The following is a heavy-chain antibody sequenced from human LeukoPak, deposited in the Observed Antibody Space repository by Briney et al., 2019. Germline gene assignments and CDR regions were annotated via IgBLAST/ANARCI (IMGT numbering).Heavy chain of an antibody. CDR2: MNPNSGNT. D-gene: IGHD4-17*01. Sequence: ASVKVSCKASGYTFTSYDTNWVRQATGQGLEWMGWMNPNSGNTGYAQKFQGRVTMTRNTSISTAYMELRSLRSDDTAMYYCARRGGKNYGDYLLYYYYMDVWGKGTTVTVSS. V-gene: IGHV1-8*01. CDR3: ARRGGKNYGDYLLYYYYMDV. J-gene: IGHJ6*03. CDR1: GYTFTSYD.